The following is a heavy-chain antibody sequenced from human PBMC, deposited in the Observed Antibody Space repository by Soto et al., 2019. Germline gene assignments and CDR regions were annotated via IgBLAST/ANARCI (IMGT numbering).Heavy chain of an antibody. CDR1: GFTFSSYA. V-gene: IGHV3-23*01. Sequence: GGSLRLSCAASGFTFSSYAMSWVRQAPGKGLEWVSAISGSGGSTYYADSVKGRFTISRDNSKNTLYLTMNSLRAEDTAVYYCAKAPLDIVVVVAATLYYYYYYMDVWGKGTTVTVSS. D-gene: IGHD2-15*01. CDR2: ISGSGGST. J-gene: IGHJ6*03. CDR3: AKAPLDIVVVVAATLYYYYYYMDV.